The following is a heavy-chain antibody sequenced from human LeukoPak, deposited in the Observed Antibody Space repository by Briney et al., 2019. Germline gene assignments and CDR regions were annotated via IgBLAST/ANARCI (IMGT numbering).Heavy chain of an antibody. CDR2: IYTSGST. Sequence: SETLSLTCTVSGGSISSGSYYWSWIRQPAGKGLEWIGRIYTSGSTNYNPSLKSRVTISVDTSKNQFSLRLNSVTAGDTAVYYCARSSGSSDYGNWGQGTLVTVSS. CDR1: GGSISSGSYY. J-gene: IGHJ4*02. D-gene: IGHD4-17*01. V-gene: IGHV4-61*02. CDR3: ARSSGSSDYGN.